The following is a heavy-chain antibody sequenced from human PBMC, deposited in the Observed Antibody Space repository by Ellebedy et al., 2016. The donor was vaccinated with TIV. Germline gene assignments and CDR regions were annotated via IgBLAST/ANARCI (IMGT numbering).Heavy chain of an antibody. D-gene: IGHD1-14*01. CDR1: GGTFRSFP. J-gene: IGHJ4*02. V-gene: IGHV1-69*13. Sequence: AASVKVSCKASGGTFRSFPISWVRQAPGQGLEWMGGMIPIFGTGNYAQKFQGRVTITADESTSTAYMELSSLTSEDTAVYYCARAPGPNFYFDFWGRGTLVTVSS. CDR2: MIPIFGTG. CDR3: ARAPGPNFYFDF.